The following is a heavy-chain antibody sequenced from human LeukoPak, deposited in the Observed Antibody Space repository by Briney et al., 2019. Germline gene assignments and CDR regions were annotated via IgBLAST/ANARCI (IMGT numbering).Heavy chain of an antibody. CDR1: GFTFSSYS. CDR2: ISSSSSYI. CDR3: ARDHCSSTSCYDVYYYYGMTS. V-gene: IGHV3-21*01. Sequence: PGGSLRLSCAASGFTFSSYSMNWVRQAPGKGLEWVSSISSSSSYIYYADSVKGRFTISRDNAKNSLYLQMNSLRAEDTAVYYCARDHCSSTSCYDVYYYYGMTSGAKGPRSPSPQ. D-gene: IGHD2-2*01. J-gene: IGHJ6*04.